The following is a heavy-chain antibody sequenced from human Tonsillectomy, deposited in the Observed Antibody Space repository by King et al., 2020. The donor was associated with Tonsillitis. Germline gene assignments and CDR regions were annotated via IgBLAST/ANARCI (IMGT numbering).Heavy chain of an antibody. CDR2: ISYDGSNQ. CDR1: GFTFNDYA. Sequence: VQLVESGGGVVQPGRSLRLSCAASGFTFNDYAMHWVRQAPGKGLEWVAVISYDGSNQHYGDSVKGRFTISRDNSKNTLWLQMNGLSAEDTAVYYCASSRHSGNLNDAFDIWGQGTMVTVSS. CDR3: ASSRHSGNLNDAFDI. V-gene: IGHV3-30*04. D-gene: IGHD4-23*01. J-gene: IGHJ3*02.